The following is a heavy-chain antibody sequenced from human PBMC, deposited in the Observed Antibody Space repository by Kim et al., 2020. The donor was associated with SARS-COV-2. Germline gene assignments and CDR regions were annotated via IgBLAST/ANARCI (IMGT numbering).Heavy chain of an antibody. D-gene: IGHD2-15*01. V-gene: IGHV3-30*18. CDR1: GFTFSSYG. Sequence: GGSLRLSCAASGFTFSSYGMHWVRQAPGKGLEWVAVISYDGSNKYYADSVKGRFTISRDNSKNTLYLQMNSLRAEDTAVYYCAKDGSERGGGRLDVWGQGTTVTVSS. CDR3: AKDGSERGGGRLDV. CDR2: ISYDGSNK. J-gene: IGHJ6*02.